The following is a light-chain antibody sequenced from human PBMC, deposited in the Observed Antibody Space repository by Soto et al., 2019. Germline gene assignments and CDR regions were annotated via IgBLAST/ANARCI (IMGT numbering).Light chain of an antibody. CDR3: QQYGNWPPVT. CDR2: GGS. CDR1: QSVSSK. V-gene: IGKV3-15*01. J-gene: IGKJ2*01. Sequence: EMVMAQSPATLSVSPGETATLSCRASQSVSSKLAWYQQKPGQSPTLLIYGGSTRAAGIPDRFSGNGSGTEFTLTISSLQSEDFAVYYCQQYGNWPPVTFGQGTKVDIK.